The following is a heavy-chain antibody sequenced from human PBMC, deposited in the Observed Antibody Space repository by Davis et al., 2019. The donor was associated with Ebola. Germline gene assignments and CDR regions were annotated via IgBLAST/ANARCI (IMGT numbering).Heavy chain of an antibody. CDR2: IYYSGST. CDR3: AREVGYYGMDV. D-gene: IGHD1-26*01. Sequence: MPSETLSLTCTVSGGSISGYHWSWIRPSPGKGLEWIGYIYYSGSTNYSPSLKSRVTISRDTSKNQVSLTLNSVTAADTAVYYCAREVGYYGMDVWGQGTTVTVSS. CDR1: GGSISGYH. V-gene: IGHV4-59*01. J-gene: IGHJ6*02.